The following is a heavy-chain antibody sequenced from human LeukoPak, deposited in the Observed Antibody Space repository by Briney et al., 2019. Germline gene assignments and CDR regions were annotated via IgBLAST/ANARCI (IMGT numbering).Heavy chain of an antibody. Sequence: GSLRLSFAASGFPFSSYGMHWVRQAPGKGVEWVAVIWYDGSNKYYADSVKGRFTISRDNSKNTLYLQMNSLRAEDTAVYYCAKGGYDSSGFDYWGQGTLVTVSS. J-gene: IGHJ4*02. CDR2: IWYDGSNK. V-gene: IGHV3-33*06. CDR1: GFPFSSYG. D-gene: IGHD3-22*01. CDR3: AKGGYDSSGFDY.